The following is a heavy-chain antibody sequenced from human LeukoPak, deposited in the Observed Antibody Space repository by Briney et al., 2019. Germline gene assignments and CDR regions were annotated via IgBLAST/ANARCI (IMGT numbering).Heavy chain of an antibody. J-gene: IGHJ4*02. CDR2: INHSGST. D-gene: IGHD1-26*01. CDR3: ARGGRGGATAFNY. Sequence: SETLSLTCAVYGGSFSGYYWSWIRQPPGKGLEWIGEINHSGSTNYNPSLKSRVTISVDTSKNQFSLKLSSVTAADTAVYYCARGGRGGATAFNYWGQGTLVTVSS. V-gene: IGHV4-34*01. CDR1: GGSFSGYY.